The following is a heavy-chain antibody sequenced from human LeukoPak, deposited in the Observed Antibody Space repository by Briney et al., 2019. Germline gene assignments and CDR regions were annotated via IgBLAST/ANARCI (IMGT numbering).Heavy chain of an antibody. CDR3: ASSIHCSGGTCYVP. Sequence: GGSLRLSCAVSGFSFSSYNMNWVRQAPGKGLEWVSYISSSSSTIYYADSVKGRFTISRDNAKNSLYLQMNSLRAEDTAVYYCASSIHCSGGTCYVPWGQGTLVTVSS. CDR2: ISSSSSTI. V-gene: IGHV3-48*01. CDR1: GFSFSSYN. D-gene: IGHD2-15*01. J-gene: IGHJ4*02.